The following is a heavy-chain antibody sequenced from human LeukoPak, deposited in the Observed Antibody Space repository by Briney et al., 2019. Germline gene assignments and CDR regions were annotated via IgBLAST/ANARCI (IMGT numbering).Heavy chain of an antibody. CDR3: ARVGAWDLQRVFEY. V-gene: IGHV3-7*01. Sequence: PGGSLRLSCAASGFRFGDYWMTWARHIPGKGLEWVANIKQDGAEKHYAESVEGRFIISRDNAKNSLYLEMDSLKAEDTAVYYCARVGAWDLQRVFEYWGQGTLVTVSS. J-gene: IGHJ4*02. D-gene: IGHD1-26*01. CDR1: GFRFGDYW. CDR2: IKQDGAEK.